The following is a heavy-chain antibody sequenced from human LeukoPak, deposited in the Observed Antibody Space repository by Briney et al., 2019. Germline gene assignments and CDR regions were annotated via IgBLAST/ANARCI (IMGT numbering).Heavy chain of an antibody. V-gene: IGHV4-59*01. CDR3: ARDAAGTYYYYYMDV. D-gene: IGHD6-19*01. CDR2: IYYSGST. J-gene: IGHJ6*03. Sequence: PSETLSLTCTVSGGSISSYYWSWIRQPPGKGLEWIGYIYYSGSTNYNPSLKGRVTISVDTSKNQFSLKLSSVTAADTAVYYCARDAAGTYYYYYMDVWGKGTTVTVSS. CDR1: GGSISSYY.